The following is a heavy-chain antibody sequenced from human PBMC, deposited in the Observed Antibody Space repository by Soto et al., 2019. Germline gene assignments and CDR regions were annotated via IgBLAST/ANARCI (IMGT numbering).Heavy chain of an antibody. Sequence: QVQLQQWGAGLLKPSETLSLTCAVYGGSFSGYYWSWIRQPPGKGLEWIGEINHSGSTNYNPSLKSRVTISVDTSQNQFSLKLSSVTAADTAVYYCARAAYYYGSGSWIDYWGQGTLVTVSS. CDR3: ARAAYYYGSGSWIDY. CDR1: GGSFSGYY. V-gene: IGHV4-34*01. J-gene: IGHJ4*02. CDR2: INHSGST. D-gene: IGHD3-10*01.